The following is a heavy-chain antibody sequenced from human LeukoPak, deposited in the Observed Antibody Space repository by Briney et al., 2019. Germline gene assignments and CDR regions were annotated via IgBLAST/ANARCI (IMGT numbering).Heavy chain of an antibody. Sequence: SETLSLTCTVSGGSISSYYWSWIRQPSGKGLEWIGYIYYSGSTNYNPSLKSRVTISVDTSKNQFSLKLSSVTAADTAVYYCARGPDSSGSGYWGQGTLVTVSS. D-gene: IGHD6-19*01. J-gene: IGHJ4*02. CDR3: ARGPDSSGSGY. CDR2: IYYSGST. CDR1: GGSISSYY. V-gene: IGHV4-59*01.